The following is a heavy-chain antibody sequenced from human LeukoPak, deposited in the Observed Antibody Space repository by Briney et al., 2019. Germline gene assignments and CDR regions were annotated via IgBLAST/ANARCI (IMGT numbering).Heavy chain of an antibody. CDR2: IYPGDSDT. J-gene: IGHJ4*02. D-gene: IGHD3-22*01. CDR3: ARLADSSGYYLDY. CDR1: GYSFTSYW. V-gene: IGHV5-51*01. Sequence: SGESLKISCKGSGYSFTSYWIGWVRQMAGKGLEWMGIIYPGDSDTRYSPSFQGQVTISADKSISTAYLQWSSLKASDSAMFYCARLADSSGYYLDYWGQGTLVTVSS.